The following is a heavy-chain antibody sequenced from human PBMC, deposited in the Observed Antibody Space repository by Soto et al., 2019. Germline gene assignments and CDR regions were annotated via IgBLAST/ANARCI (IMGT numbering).Heavy chain of an antibody. J-gene: IGHJ3*02. CDR2: ISGSGGST. D-gene: IGHD3-3*01. V-gene: IGHV3-23*01. CDR3: GRAQVGERADAFDI. Sequence: GGSLRLSCAASGFTFSGYAMSWVRQAPGKGLEWVSAISGSGGSTYYADSVKGRFTISRDNSKNTLYLQMNSLRAEDTAVYYCGRAQVGERADAFDIWGQGTMVTVSS. CDR1: GFTFSGYA.